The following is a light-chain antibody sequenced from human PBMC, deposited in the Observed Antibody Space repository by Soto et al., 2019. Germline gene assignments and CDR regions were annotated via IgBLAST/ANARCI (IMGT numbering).Light chain of an antibody. CDR3: CSYAGSRTHVL. V-gene: IGLV2-23*02. CDR1: SSDVGSYNL. CDR2: EVS. Sequence: QSVLAQPASVSGSPGQSITISCIGTSSDVGSYNLVSWYQQHPGKAPKVLIYEVSERPSGVSNRFSGSKSSNTASLTISGLQAEDEAEYYCCSYAGSRTHVLFGGGTKVTVL. J-gene: IGLJ2*01.